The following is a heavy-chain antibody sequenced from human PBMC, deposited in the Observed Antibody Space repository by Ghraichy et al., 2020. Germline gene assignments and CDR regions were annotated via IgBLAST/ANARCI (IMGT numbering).Heavy chain of an antibody. CDR1: GWSFSGYY. CDR2: INHSGST. J-gene: IGHJ4*02. CDR3: ARLGGPMITSGRILALYSFEY. Sequence: SETLSLTCAVYGWSFSGYYWSWIRQPPGKGLEWIGEINHSGSTHYNPSLKTRVTILADTSNNQFSLKLSSVTAADTAVYYCARLGGPMITSGRILALYSFEYGGQGTLGTVSS. V-gene: IGHV4-34*01. D-gene: IGHD3-16*01.